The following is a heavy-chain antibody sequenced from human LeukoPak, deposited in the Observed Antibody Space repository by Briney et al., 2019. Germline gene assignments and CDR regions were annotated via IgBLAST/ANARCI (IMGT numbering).Heavy chain of an antibody. CDR3: TQNNY. CDR1: GFTFSGSP. J-gene: IGHJ4*02. V-gene: IGHV3-73*01. Sequence: GGSLRLSCAASGFTFSGSPILWVRQASGKGLEWVGRIRGKADNYATAYAASVQGRCTISRDDSQNTAYLQLNSLKTEDTAVYYCTQNNYWGQGTLVTVSS. CDR2: IRGKADNYAT.